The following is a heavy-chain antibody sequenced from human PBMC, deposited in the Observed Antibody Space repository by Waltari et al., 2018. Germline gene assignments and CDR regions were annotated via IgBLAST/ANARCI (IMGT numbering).Heavy chain of an antibody. Sequence: QVQLQESGPGLVKPSETLSLTCTVSSDSISTYYWTWIRQYAGKGLEWLGRFYAGGGTKYNPSLNSRVTMSVDTSKNQFSLKLTSVTAADSAVYYCARGTYYYDTSGYSDGNHYYIDVWGKGTSVTVSS. CDR2: FYAGGGT. D-gene: IGHD3-22*01. CDR1: SDSISTYY. V-gene: IGHV4-4*07. CDR3: ARGTYYYDTSGYSDGNHYYIDV. J-gene: IGHJ6*03.